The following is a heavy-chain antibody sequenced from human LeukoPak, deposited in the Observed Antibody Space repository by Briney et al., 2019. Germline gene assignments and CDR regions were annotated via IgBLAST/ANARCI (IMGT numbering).Heavy chain of an antibody. V-gene: IGHV3-20*04. CDR3: ARVGYSGNSAHLDY. Sequence: PGGSLRLSCAASGFTFDDYGMSWVRQVPGKGLEWVSGINWNGDTRDYADSVKGRSTISRDNAKKTLYLQMNSLRAEDTALYYCARVGYSGNSAHLDYWGQGTLVTVPS. D-gene: IGHD1-26*01. CDR1: GFTFDDYG. J-gene: IGHJ4*02. CDR2: INWNGDTR.